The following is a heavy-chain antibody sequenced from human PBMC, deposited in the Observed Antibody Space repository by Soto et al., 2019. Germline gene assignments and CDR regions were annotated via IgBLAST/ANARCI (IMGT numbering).Heavy chain of an antibody. V-gene: IGHV3-23*01. CDR1: GFTFSNYA. Sequence: LRLSCAASGFTFSNYAMIWVRQAPGKGLEWVSAISGTGATTYYADSVKGRFTISRENSKSTVYLQMKSLRAEDTALYYCAKDPKYSSSWYVWFDPWGQGTLVTVSS. CDR3: AKDPKYSSSWYVWFDP. J-gene: IGHJ5*02. D-gene: IGHD6-13*01. CDR2: ISGTGATT.